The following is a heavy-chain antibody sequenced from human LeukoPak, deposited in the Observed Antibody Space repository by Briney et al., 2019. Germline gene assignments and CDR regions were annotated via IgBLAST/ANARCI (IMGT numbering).Heavy chain of an antibody. CDR2: TYSSVST. CDR3: ARGDLVAATGAFAI. J-gene: IGHJ3*02. Sequence: SETLSPTSTVSGGSTSSYYCSCIRHPPRKGPDWIGYTYSSVSTNYNPPLKSRVTISVATSKNQFSLKLGSVTAADTAVYYCARGDLVAATGAFAIWGQGTMVTVYS. D-gene: IGHD2-15*01. V-gene: IGHV4-59*01. CDR1: GGSTSSYY.